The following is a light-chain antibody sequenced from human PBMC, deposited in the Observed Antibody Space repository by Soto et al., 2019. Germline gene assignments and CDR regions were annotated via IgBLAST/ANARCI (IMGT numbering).Light chain of an antibody. CDR2: DVS. CDR3: SSYTSSSPLV. CDR1: SSDVGGYNY. J-gene: IGLJ1*01. V-gene: IGLV2-14*01. Sequence: QSVLTQPASVSGSPGQSITISCTGTSSDVGGYNYVSWYQQHPGKAPKLMIYDVSNRPAGVSNRFSGPKSRNTASLTISGLEAEDEADYYCSSYTSSSPLVFGTGTKLTVL.